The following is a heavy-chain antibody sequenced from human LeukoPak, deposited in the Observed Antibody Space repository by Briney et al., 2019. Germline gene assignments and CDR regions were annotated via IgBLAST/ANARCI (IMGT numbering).Heavy chain of an antibody. CDR3: ARGPSYFDY. Sequence: SETLSLTCAVYGGSFSGYYWSWIRQPPGKGLEWIGEIDHSGSTNYNPSLKSRVTISVDTSKNQFSLKLSSVTAADTAVYYCARGPSYFDYWGQGTLVTVSS. CDR1: GGSFSGYY. CDR2: IDHSGST. V-gene: IGHV4-34*01. J-gene: IGHJ4*02.